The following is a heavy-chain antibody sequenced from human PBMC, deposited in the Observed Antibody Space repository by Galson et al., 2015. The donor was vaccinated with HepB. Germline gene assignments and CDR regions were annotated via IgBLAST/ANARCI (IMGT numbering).Heavy chain of an antibody. CDR3: TRAGWVRSGYYWSFDY. D-gene: IGHD3-22*01. J-gene: IGHJ4*02. CDR1: GDSVSSNSAA. Sequence: CAISGDSVSSNSAAWNWIRQSPSRGLEWLGRTYYRSKWYNDYAVSVQSRITINPDTSKNHFSLQLNSVTPEDTAVYYCTRAGWVRSGYYWSFDYWGQGTLVTVSS. V-gene: IGHV6-1*01. CDR2: TYYRSKWYN.